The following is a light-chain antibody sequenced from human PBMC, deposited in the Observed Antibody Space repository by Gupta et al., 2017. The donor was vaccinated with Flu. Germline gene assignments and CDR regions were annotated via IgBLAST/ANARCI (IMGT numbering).Light chain of an antibody. CDR1: QSISSW. CDR3: QQYNSYPRP. V-gene: IGKV1-5*03. Sequence: GDRVTITCRASQSISSWLAWYQQKPGKAPKLLIYKASSLESGVPSRFSGSGSGTEFTLTISSLQPDDFATYYCQQYNSYPRPFGQGTKVEIK. CDR2: KAS. J-gene: IGKJ1*01.